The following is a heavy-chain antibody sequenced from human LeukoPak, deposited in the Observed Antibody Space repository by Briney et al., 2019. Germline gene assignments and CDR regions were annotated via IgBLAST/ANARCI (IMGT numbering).Heavy chain of an antibody. CDR2: ISGDGGST. V-gene: IGHV3-43*02. CDR1: GFTFDDYA. Sequence: GGSLRLSCAASGFTFDDYAMHWVRQAPGKGLEWVSLISGDGGSTYYADSVKGRFTISRDNAKNSLYLQMNYLRAEDTALYYCATSDDSSGSDWGQGTLVTVSS. J-gene: IGHJ4*02. CDR3: ATSDDSSGSD. D-gene: IGHD3-22*01.